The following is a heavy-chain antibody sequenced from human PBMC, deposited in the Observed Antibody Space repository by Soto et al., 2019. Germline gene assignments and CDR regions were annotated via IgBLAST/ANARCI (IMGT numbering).Heavy chain of an antibody. CDR3: ARATYYYDSSGYYGYYFDY. CDR2: IYYSGST. J-gene: IGHJ4*02. Sequence: SETLSLTCTASGGSISSYYWSWIRQPPGKGLEWIGYIYYSGSTDYNSSLKSRVTISVDTSKNQLSLKLSSVTAADTAVYYCARATYYYDSSGYYGYYFDYWGQGTLVTVSS. D-gene: IGHD3-22*01. V-gene: IGHV4-59*01. CDR1: GGSISSYY.